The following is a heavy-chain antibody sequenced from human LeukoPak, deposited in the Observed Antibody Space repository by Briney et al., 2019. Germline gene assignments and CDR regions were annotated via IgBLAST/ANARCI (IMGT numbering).Heavy chain of an antibody. D-gene: IGHD3-10*01. J-gene: IGHJ4*02. CDR2: IYYSGST. CDR1: GGSISSYY. CDR3: ARAEDTSVRGVPYIFDY. Sequence: SETLSLTCTVSGGSISSYYWSWIRQPPGKGLEWIGYIYYSGSTNYNPSLKSRVTISDTSKNQFSLKLSSVTAADTAVYYCARAEDTSVRGVPYIFDYWGQGTLVTVSS. V-gene: IGHV4-59*01.